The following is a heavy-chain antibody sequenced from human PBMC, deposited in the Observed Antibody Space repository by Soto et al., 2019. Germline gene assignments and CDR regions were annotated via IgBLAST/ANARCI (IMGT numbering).Heavy chain of an antibody. V-gene: IGHV4-38-2*01. J-gene: IGHJ4*02. Sequence: SETLSLTCAVSGYSISIGYYCGCIRQPPGKGLEWIGSIYHSGSTYYNPSLKSRVTISVDTSKNQFSLKLSSVTAADTAVYYCARAVVAATLYFDYWGQGTLVTVSS. CDR1: GYSISIGYY. CDR2: IYHSGST. D-gene: IGHD2-15*01. CDR3: ARAVVAATLYFDY.